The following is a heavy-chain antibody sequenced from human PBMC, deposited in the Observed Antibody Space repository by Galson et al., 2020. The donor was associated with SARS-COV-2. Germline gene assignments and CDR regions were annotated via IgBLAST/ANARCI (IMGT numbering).Heavy chain of an antibody. CDR2: LYGGAGS. V-gene: IGHV3-53*01. D-gene: IGHD3-3*01. Sequence: GGSLRLSCEASGFSVSGTYMTWVRQAPGKGLEWVSILYGGAGSNYADSVKGRFTISRDISKNTVFLQMDSLRVEDTAVYYCARAGGHGIFGRGTYFDLWGQGTLVAVSS. CDR3: ARAGGHGIFGRGTYFDL. J-gene: IGHJ4*02. CDR1: GFSVSGTY.